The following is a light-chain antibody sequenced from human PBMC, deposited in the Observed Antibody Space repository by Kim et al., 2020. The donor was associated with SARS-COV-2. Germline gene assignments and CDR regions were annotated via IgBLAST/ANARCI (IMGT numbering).Light chain of an antibody. J-gene: IGKJ4*01. Sequence: PASNSCRCSQSLVHSDGNTYLNWFQQRPGQSPRRLIYNVSNRDSGVPDRFSGSGSGTDFTLKISRVEAEDVGVYYCMQGTHWPLTFGGGTKVDIK. CDR1: QSLVHSDGNTY. CDR2: NVS. V-gene: IGKV2-30*02. CDR3: MQGTHWPLT.